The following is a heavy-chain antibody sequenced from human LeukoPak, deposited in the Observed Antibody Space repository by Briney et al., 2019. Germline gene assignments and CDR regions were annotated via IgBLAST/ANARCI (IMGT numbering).Heavy chain of an antibody. CDR3: ARDAFSGGTRFDP. CDR2: IYTSGDT. V-gene: IGHV4-4*07. J-gene: IGHJ5*02. Sequence: SETLSLTCTVSGASISSYYWSWIRQRAGKGLEWIGRIYTSGDTSYNPSLKSRVTMSVDTSKNQFSLKLSSVTAADTAVYYCARDAFSGGTRFDPWGQGTLVTVSS. CDR1: GASISSYY. D-gene: IGHD1-1*01.